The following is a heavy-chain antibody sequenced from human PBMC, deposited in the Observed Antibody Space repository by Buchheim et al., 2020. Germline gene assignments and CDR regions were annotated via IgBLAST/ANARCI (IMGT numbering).Heavy chain of an antibody. CDR1: GYSFTESA. Sequence: QGQLVQSGSELKTPGASVKVSCKASGYSFTESALNWIRQAPGQGLEWMGWINTYTEDPTYAQGFTGRFVFSLDTSVNTAYLQINNLRVEDTSVYYCAKDFQDRMDVWGQGTT. J-gene: IGHJ6*02. V-gene: IGHV7-4-1*02. CDR2: INTYTEDP. D-gene: IGHD3-22*01. CDR3: AKDFQDRMDV.